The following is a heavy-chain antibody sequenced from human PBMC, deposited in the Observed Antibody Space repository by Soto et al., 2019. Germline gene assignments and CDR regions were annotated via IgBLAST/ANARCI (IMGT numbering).Heavy chain of an antibody. CDR2: ISGSGGST. J-gene: IGHJ4*02. Sequence: GGSLRLSCAASGFTFSSYAMSWVRQAPGKGLEWVSAISGSGGSTYYADSVKGRITISRDNSKNTLYLQMNSLRAEDTAVYYCAKKSRRDGYNYLYYFDYWGQGTLVTVSS. CDR3: AKKSRRDGYNYLYYFDY. CDR1: GFTFSSYA. V-gene: IGHV3-23*01. D-gene: IGHD5-12*01.